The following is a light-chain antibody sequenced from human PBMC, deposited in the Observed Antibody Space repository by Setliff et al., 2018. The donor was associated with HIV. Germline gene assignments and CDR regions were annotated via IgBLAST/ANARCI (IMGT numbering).Light chain of an antibody. CDR3: QVWDSSSDHPYV. J-gene: IGLJ1*01. CDR1: NIGSKS. CDR2: YDS. V-gene: IGLV3-21*04. Sequence: ELTQPPSVSVAPGKTARITCGGNNIGSKSVHWYQQKPGQAPVLVISYDSDRPSGIPERFSGFNSGNTATLTISRVEAGDEADYYCQVWDSSSDHPYVFGTGTKVTVL.